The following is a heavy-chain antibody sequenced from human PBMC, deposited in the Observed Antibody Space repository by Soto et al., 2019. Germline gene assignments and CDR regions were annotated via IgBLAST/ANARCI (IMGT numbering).Heavy chain of an antibody. CDR1: GYTFTGYY. Sequence: ASVKVSCKASGYTFTGYYMHWVRQAPGQGLEWMGWINPNRGGTNYAQKVQGRVTMTRDKSISTAYMERSRLSSDDTAVYYCATVGATTDPFDYWGQGTLVSVYS. J-gene: IGHJ4*02. CDR2: INPNRGGT. D-gene: IGHD1-26*01. CDR3: ATVGATTDPFDY. V-gene: IGHV1-2*02.